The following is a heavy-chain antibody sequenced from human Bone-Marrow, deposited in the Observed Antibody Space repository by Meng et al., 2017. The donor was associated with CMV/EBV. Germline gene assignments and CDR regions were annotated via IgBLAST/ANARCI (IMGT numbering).Heavy chain of an antibody. V-gene: IGHV1-69*05. D-gene: IGHD3-10*01. CDR2: IIPDLSKA. Sequence: SVKVSCKASGGTFNKYAIRWVRQAPGQGLEWMGGIIPDLSKATYTQKFEDRVTITTDESTSTAYMELSRLSSEDTAVYYCASGGWGHGDPYYYYAMDVWGQGATVTVSS. CDR3: ASGGWGHGDPYYYYAMDV. J-gene: IGHJ6*02. CDR1: GGTFNKYA.